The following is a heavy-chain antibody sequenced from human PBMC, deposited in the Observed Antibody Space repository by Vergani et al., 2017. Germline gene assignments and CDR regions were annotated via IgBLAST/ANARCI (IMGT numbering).Heavy chain of an antibody. Sequence: EVQLVETGGGLTQPGGSLRLSCAVSGFTVSSNYMSWVRQAPGKGLEWVSFLYSGGTTYYADSVKGRFTISRDNAKNSLYLDMSSLRAEDTAVYYCVRDVRVSRTWGQGTLVTVSS. V-gene: IGHV3-53*02. J-gene: IGHJ3*01. CDR2: LYSGGTT. CDR1: GFTVSSNY. CDR3: VRDVRVSRT.